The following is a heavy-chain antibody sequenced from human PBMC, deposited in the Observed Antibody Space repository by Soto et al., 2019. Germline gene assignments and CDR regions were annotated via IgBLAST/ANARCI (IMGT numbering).Heavy chain of an antibody. J-gene: IGHJ3*02. D-gene: IGHD2-15*01. CDR2: ISSSSSYI. CDR3: ARERGVWGYCSGGSCYFIDAFDI. V-gene: IGHV3-21*01. CDR1: GFTFSSYS. Sequence: GGSLRLSCAASGFTFSSYSMNWVRQAPGKGLEWVSSISSSSSYIYYADSVKGRFTISRDNAKNSLYLQMNSLRAEDTAVYYCARERGVWGYCSGGSCYFIDAFDIWGQGTMVTVSS.